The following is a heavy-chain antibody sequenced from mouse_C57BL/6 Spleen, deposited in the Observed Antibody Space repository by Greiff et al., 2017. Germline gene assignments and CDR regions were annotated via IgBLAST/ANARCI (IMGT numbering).Heavy chain of an antibody. CDR2: IRLKSDNYAT. CDR3: TVITRYFDV. CDR1: GFTFSNYW. V-gene: IGHV6-3*01. Sequence: EVKLEESGGGLVQPGGSMKLSCVASGFTFSNYWMNWVRQSPEKGLEWVAQIRLKSDNYATHYAESVKGRFTISRDDSNSSVYLQMNNLRAEDTGIYYCTVITRYFDVWGTGTTVTVSS. D-gene: IGHD1-1*01. J-gene: IGHJ1*03.